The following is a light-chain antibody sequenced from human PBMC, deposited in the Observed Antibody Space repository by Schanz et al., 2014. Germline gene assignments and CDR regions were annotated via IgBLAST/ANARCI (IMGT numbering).Light chain of an antibody. CDR3: QQYGNSPPYT. V-gene: IGKV3-20*01. CDR2: GAS. J-gene: IGKJ2*01. CDR1: QSVSRY. Sequence: EIVLTQSPATLSLSPGERATLSCRASQSVSRYLAWYQQKPGQAPRLLINGASTRATGIPDRFSGSGSGTDFTLTISRLEPEDFAVYYCQQYGNSPPYTFGQGTKLEIK.